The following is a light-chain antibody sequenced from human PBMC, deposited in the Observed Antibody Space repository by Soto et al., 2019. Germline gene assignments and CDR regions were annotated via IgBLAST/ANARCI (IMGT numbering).Light chain of an antibody. J-gene: IGKJ1*01. CDR3: QQYGSSPQT. CDR1: QSVSSSY. Sequence: ENEMPQSPGTMSLSPRERATHSCRASQSVSSSYLAWYQQKPGQAPRLLIYGASSRATGIPDRFSGSGSGTDFTLTINRLEPEDFAVYYCQQYGSSPQTFGQGTKVDIK. V-gene: IGKV3-20*01. CDR2: GAS.